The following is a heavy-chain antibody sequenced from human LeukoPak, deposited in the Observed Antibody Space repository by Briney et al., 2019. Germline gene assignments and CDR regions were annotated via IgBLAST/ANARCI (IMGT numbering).Heavy chain of an antibody. V-gene: IGHV3-73*01. J-gene: IGHJ4*02. D-gene: IGHD5-18*01. CDR3: TARSDTYGHFDY. CDR2: IRGKGNNYAT. CDR1: GFTFSDAA. Sequence: GGSLRLSCVVSGFTFSDAAMPWVRQASGTGLEWVARIRGKGNNYATTYAASVEGRFTISRDDSKKTAFLQMNSLKVEDTAVYYCTARSDTYGHFDYWGQGILVTVSS.